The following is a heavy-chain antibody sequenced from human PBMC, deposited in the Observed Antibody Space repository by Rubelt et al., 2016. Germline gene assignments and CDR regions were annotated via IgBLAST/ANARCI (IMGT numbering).Heavy chain of an antibody. V-gene: IGHV4-34*01. Sequence: QVQLQQWGAGLLKPSETLSLTCAVYGGSFSGYYWSWIRQPPGKGLEWIGEINHSGSTNYNPSLKGRVTIAVERSKNELSLKLGSVTAADTAVYYWARRGMGMYSGREYWGQGTMVTVSS. D-gene: IGHD6-13*01. CDR3: ARRGMGMYSGREY. CDR2: INHSGST. J-gene: IGHJ4*02. CDR1: GGSFSGYY.